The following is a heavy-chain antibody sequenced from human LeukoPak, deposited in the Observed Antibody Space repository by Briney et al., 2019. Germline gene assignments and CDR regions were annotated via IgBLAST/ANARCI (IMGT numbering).Heavy chain of an antibody. CDR2: FDPEDAEI. CDR1: GNTLTDLS. CDR3: AAEGQWSLVHYFNS. Sequence: ASVTVSCKVSGNTLTDLSIHWVRQAPGKGLDWMGGFDPEDAEIIYAEKFQDRVTMTEDPSTDTAYLELSSLRSKDTAVYYCAAEGQWSLVHYFNSWGQGTLVTVSS. J-gene: IGHJ4*02. D-gene: IGHD2-15*01. V-gene: IGHV1-24*01.